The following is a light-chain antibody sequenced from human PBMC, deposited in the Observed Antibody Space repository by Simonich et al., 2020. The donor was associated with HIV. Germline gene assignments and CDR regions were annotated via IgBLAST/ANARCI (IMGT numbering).Light chain of an antibody. Sequence: EIVMTQSPATLSVSPGERATLPCRASQSVSSTLAWYQQKPGQAPRLLIYGASNRATGIPARFSGSGSRTDFTLTISSLEPEDFAVYYCQQRSNWPLTFGQGTRLEIK. J-gene: IGKJ5*01. CDR1: QSVSST. V-gene: IGKV3-11*01. CDR3: QQRSNWPLT. CDR2: GAS.